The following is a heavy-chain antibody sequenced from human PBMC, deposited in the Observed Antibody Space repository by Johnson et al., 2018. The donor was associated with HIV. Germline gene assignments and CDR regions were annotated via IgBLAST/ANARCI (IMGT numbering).Heavy chain of an antibody. CDR3: ARGGDVVWFGEFPGAFDV. CDR2: IWYGGSNK. CDR1: GFSLSTYD. Sequence: VQPGRSLRLSCAASGFSLSTYDLHWVRQAPGRGREWVALIWYGGSNKYNADSVKGRFTISRDNSENTLDLQMNSLRAEETAVYYCARGGDVVWFGEFPGAFDVWGQGTMVTVSS. J-gene: IGHJ3*01. D-gene: IGHD3-10*01. V-gene: IGHV3-33*01.